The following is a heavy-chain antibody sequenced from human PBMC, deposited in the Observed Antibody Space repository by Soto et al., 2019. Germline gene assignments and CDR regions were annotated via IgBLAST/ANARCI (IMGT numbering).Heavy chain of an antibody. CDR3: TRDGGRYYAMDV. Sequence: SETLSLTCTVSGDPINSYYWSWIRQPPGKGLEWIGNIYYSGSTKYNPSLKSRVTISVDTSKNQFFLKLSSVTAADTAVYYCTRDGGRYYAMDVWGQGTTVTVYS. CDR1: GDPINSYY. J-gene: IGHJ6*02. CDR2: IYYSGST. V-gene: IGHV4-59*01. D-gene: IGHD3-3*01.